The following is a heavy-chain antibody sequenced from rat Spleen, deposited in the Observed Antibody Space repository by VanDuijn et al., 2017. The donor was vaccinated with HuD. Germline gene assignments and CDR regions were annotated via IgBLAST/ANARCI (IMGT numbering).Heavy chain of an antibody. J-gene: IGHJ3*01. CDR1: GFSLSNYG. CDR2: IWGNGIA. V-gene: IGHV2-13*01. Sequence: QVQLKESGPGLVQPSLTLSLTCTVSGFSLSNYGVIWVRQPPGKGLEWMGVIWGNGIANYNSALKSRLSISRDTSKSQVFLKMNSLQTEDTAIYFCTSPFRWFAYWGQGTLVTVSS. CDR3: TSPFRWFAY.